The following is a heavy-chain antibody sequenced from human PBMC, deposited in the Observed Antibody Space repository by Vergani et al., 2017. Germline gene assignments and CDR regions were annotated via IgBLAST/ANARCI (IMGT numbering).Heavy chain of an antibody. V-gene: IGHV3-23*01. J-gene: IGHJ4*02. CDR1: GFTFSSYA. CDR3: AKRTGCYYEYVDY. CDR2: ISGSGGST. D-gene: IGHD3-10*01. Sequence: EVQLLESGGGLVQPGGSLRLSCAASGFTFSSYAMSWVRQAPGKGLEWVSAISGSGGSTYYADSVKGRFTISRDNSKNTLYLQMHSLRAEDTGVYYCAKRTGCYYEYVDYWRQGTLVTVSS.